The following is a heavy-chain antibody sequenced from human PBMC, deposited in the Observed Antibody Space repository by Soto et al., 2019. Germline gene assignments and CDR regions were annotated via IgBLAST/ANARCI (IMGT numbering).Heavy chain of an antibody. CDR1: GGSISSSSYY. CDR2: IYYSGST. Sequence: QLQLQESGPGLVKPSETLSLTCTVSGGSISSSSYYWGWIRQPPGKGLEWIGSIYYSGSTYYNPSLKSRVIISVDTAKNQFSLNLSSVPAAGTAVYYCRRRSPISSGVLYYYGMDVWAQGTTVTVSS. V-gene: IGHV4-39*01. J-gene: IGHJ6*02. CDR3: RRRSPISSGVLYYYGMDV. D-gene: IGHD6-25*01.